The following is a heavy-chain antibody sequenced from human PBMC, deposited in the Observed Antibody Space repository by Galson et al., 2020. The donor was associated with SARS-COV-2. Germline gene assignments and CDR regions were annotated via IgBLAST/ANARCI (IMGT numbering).Heavy chain of an antibody. CDR3: ARDMPNSSSWSYYMDV. J-gene: IGHJ6*03. CDR1: GGSFSGYY. CDR2: INHSGST. Sequence: SETLSLTCAVYGGSFSGYYWSWIRQPPGKGLEWIGEINHSGSTNYNPSLKSRVTISVDTSKNQFSLKLSSVTAADTAVYYCARDMPNSSSWSYYMDVWGKGTTVTVSS. V-gene: IGHV4-34*01. D-gene: IGHD6-13*01.